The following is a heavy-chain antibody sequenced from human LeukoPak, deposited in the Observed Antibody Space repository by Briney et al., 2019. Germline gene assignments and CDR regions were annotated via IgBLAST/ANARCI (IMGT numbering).Heavy chain of an antibody. J-gene: IGHJ6*03. D-gene: IGHD6-13*01. CDR1: GYTFTSYG. V-gene: IGHV1-18*01. CDR2: ISAYNGNT. Sequence: ASVKVSCKASGYTFTSYGIGWVRQAPGQGLEWMGWISAYNGNTNYAQKLQGRVTITTDTSTSTAYMELRSLRSDDTAVYYCARDTGGYSSSWYAGIYYYYYYMDVWGKGTTVTVSS. CDR3: ARDTGGYSSSWYAGIYYYYYYMDV.